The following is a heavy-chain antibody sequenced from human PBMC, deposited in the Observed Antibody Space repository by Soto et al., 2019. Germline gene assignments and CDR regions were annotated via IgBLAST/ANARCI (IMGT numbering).Heavy chain of an antibody. J-gene: IGHJ4*01. CDR3: ARHHIAVTAEFFDA. D-gene: IGHD6-19*01. Sequence: PAETLAPTCKVFGGSFKRDNVLWSRIRQPPGKEREWIGYVIHIGNITYSPSLKRRVTMTKDTSRNLSSLRLVSVTVVITAEYIGARHHIAVTAEFFDAWGRGNMVTVSS. CDR2: VIHIGNI. CDR1: GGSFKRDNVL. V-gene: IGHV4-61*01.